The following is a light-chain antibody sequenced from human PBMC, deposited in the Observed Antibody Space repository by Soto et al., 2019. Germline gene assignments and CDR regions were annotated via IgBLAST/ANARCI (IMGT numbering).Light chain of an antibody. CDR2: DVS. J-gene: IGLJ1*01. V-gene: IGLV2-14*01. CDR1: SSNVGGYNY. Sequence: ALTQPASVSGSPGQSITISCTGTSSNVGGYNYVSWYQQHPGKAPKLMIYDVSNRPSGVSNRFSGSKSGNTASLTISGLQAEDEADYYCSSYTSSNHYVFGTGTKLTVL. CDR3: SSYTSSNHYV.